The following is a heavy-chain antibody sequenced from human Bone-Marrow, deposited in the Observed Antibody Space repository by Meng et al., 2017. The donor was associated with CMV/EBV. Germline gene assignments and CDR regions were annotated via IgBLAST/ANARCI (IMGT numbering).Heavy chain of an antibody. CDR1: GYSFTSYW. Sequence: GESLKISCKGSGYSFTSYWIGWVRQMPGKGLEWMGIIYPGDSDTRYSPSFQGQVTISADKSISTAYLQGSSLKASDTAMYYWARHGVAVAGSGEPLQHWGQGTLVTVSS. J-gene: IGHJ1*01. CDR2: IYPGDSDT. V-gene: IGHV5-51*01. CDR3: ARHGVAVAGSGEPLQH. D-gene: IGHD6-19*01.